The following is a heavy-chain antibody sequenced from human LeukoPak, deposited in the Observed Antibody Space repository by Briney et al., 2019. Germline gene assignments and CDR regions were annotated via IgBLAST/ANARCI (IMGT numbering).Heavy chain of an antibody. CDR3: AKYLTARGPPYALDV. Sequence: PGGSLRLSCAASEFTFSSYAMQWVRQAPGKGLEWVPGITVSGDTTYYTNSVKGRFTISRDNSKNTLYLQMNSLRAEDTAVYYCAKYLTARGPPYALDVWGQGTTVTVSS. CDR2: ITVSGDTT. J-gene: IGHJ6*02. CDR1: EFTFSSYA. D-gene: IGHD1-14*01. V-gene: IGHV3-23*01.